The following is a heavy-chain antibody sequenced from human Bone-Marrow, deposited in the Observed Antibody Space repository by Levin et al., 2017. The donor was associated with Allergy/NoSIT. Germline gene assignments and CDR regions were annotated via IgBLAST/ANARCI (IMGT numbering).Heavy chain of an antibody. V-gene: IGHV3-30*18. J-gene: IGHJ4*02. Sequence: PGGSLRLSCAASRLTFSSYAMHWVRQAPGKGLEWVAFILYDSSKKSYADSVKGRFTISRDNSKNTLYLQMDSLTTEDTAVYYCAKDEGATRSYYINYWGQGTLVTVSS. CDR1: RLTFSSYA. CDR2: ILYDSSKK. D-gene: IGHD1-26*01. CDR3: AKDEGATRSYYINY.